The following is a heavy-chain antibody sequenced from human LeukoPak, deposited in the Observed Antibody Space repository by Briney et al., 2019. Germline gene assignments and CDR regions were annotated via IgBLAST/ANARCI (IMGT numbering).Heavy chain of an antibody. D-gene: IGHD3-22*01. CDR3: ARGSQDSSGYYYVSFDY. CDR2: IIPIFGTA. V-gene: IGHV1-69*05. Sequence: SVKVSCNAYRGTFSSYAISWVRQAPGQGLEWMGGIIPIFGTANYAQKFQGRVTITTDESTSTAYMELSSLRSEDTAVYYCARGSQDSSGYYYVSFDYWGQGTLVTVSS. J-gene: IGHJ4*02. CDR1: RGTFSSYA.